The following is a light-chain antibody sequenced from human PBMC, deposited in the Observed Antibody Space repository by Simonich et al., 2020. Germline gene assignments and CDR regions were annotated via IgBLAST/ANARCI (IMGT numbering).Light chain of an antibody. CDR2: WAS. Sequence: DIVMTQSPDSLAVSLGERATINCKSSQSVLYSSNNKNYLAWYQQKPEQPPKLLIYWASTRESGFPDRFRGSGSGTDFTLTISSMQAEDVAVYDCQQYYSTPWTFGQGTKVEIK. CDR3: QQYYSTPWT. J-gene: IGKJ1*01. CDR1: QSVLYSSNNKNY. V-gene: IGKV4-1*01.